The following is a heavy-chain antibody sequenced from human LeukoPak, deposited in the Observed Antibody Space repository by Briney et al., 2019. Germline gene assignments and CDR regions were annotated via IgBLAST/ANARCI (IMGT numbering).Heavy chain of an antibody. V-gene: IGHV4-34*01. Sequence: SETLSLTCAVYGGSFSDYYWTWIRQPPGKGLEWIGEINHSGATNYNPSLKSRVTISLDTSKSQFSLRLNSVTAADTAVYYCARDTSMVFDYWGQGVVVTVSS. CDR1: GGSFSDYY. J-gene: IGHJ4*02. D-gene: IGHD5-18*01. CDR2: INHSGAT. CDR3: ARDTSMVFDY.